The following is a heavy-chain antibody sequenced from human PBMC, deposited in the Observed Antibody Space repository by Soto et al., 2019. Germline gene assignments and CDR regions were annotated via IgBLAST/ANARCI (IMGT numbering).Heavy chain of an antibody. Sequence: ASETLSLTCTVSGGSISSYYWSWIRQPPGKGLEWIGYIYYSGSTNYNPSVKSRVTISVDTSKNQFSLKLSSVTAADTAVYYCARAKRSSIAARRPKYYFDYWGQGTLVTVSS. CDR2: IYYSGST. D-gene: IGHD6-6*01. CDR3: ARAKRSSIAARRPKYYFDY. J-gene: IGHJ4*02. V-gene: IGHV4-59*08. CDR1: GGSISSYY.